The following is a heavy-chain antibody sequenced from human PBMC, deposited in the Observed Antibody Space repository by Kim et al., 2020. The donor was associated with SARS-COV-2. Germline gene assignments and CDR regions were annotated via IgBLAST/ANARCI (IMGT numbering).Heavy chain of an antibody. J-gene: IGHJ6*02. CDR1: GYTFTSYD. Sequence: ASVKVSCKASGYTFTSYDINWVRQATGQGLEWMGWMNPNSGNTGYAQKFQGRVTMTRNTSISTAYMELSSLRSEDTAVYYCAREDYDILTGYLNYYGMDVWGQGTTVTVSS. CDR2: MNPNSGNT. V-gene: IGHV1-8*01. D-gene: IGHD3-9*01. CDR3: AREDYDILTGYLNYYGMDV.